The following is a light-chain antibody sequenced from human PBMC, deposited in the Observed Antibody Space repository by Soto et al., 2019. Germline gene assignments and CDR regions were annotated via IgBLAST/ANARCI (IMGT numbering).Light chain of an antibody. V-gene: IGKV1-33*01. Sequence: DIQMTQSPSSLSASVGDRVTITCQASQDISNYLNWYQQKPGKAPKLLIYDASNLETGVPSRFSGSGSGTDVAYTIRSLQPEDIATYYCQQYDNLLFTFGPGTKVDIK. CDR1: QDISNY. CDR3: QQYDNLLFT. CDR2: DAS. J-gene: IGKJ3*01.